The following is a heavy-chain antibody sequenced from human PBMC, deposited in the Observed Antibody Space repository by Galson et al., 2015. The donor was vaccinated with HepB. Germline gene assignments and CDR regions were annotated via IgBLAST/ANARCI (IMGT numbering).Heavy chain of an antibody. J-gene: IGHJ4*02. D-gene: IGHD1-26*01. CDR2: IKQDGSDK. V-gene: IGHV3-7*01. CDR1: GFTFPSYW. Sequence: CAASGFTFPSYWMSWVRQAPGKGLEWVANIKQDGSDKYYLDSVKGRFTISRDNAKNSLYLQMNSLRAEDTALYYCARRSGSYFEVILGRFDHWGQGTLVTVSS. CDR3: ARRSGSYFEVILGRFDH.